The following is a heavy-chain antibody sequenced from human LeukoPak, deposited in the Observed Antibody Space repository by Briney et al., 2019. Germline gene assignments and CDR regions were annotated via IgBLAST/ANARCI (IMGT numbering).Heavy chain of an antibody. V-gene: IGHV1-18*01. CDR1: GYTFTSYG. D-gene: IGHD2-2*01. CDR2: ISAYNGNT. J-gene: IGHJ4*02. CDR3: ARERVGYCSSTSCFHFDY. Sequence: ASVKVSCKASGYTFTSYGISWVRQAPGQGLEWMGWISAYNGNTNYAQKLQGRVTMTTDTSTSTAYMELRSRRSDDTAVYYWARERVGYCSSTSCFHFDYWGQGTLVSVSS.